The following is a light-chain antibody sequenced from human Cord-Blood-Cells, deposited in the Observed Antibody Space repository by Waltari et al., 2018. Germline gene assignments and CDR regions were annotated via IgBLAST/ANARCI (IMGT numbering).Light chain of an antibody. J-gene: IGKJ1*01. CDR2: AAS. Sequence: DIQMTQSPSSLSASVGDSVTITCRASQSISSYLNWYQQKPGKAPKLLIYAASSLQSGVPLRFSGGGSGTDFTLTISRLQPEDFATYYCQQSYSTSQTFGPGTKVEIK. V-gene: IGKV1-39*01. CDR3: QQSYSTSQT. CDR1: QSISSY.